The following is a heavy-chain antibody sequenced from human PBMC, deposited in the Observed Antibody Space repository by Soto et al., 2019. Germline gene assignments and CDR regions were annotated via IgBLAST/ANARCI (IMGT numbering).Heavy chain of an antibody. V-gene: IGHV3-23*01. Sequence: GGSLRLSCAASGFTFSSYAMSWVRQAPGKGLEWVSAISGSGGSTYYADSVKGRFTISRDNSKNTLYLQMNSLRAEDTAVYYCAKGPFYTMVRGVHYYYYGMDVWGQGTTVTVSS. CDR2: ISGSGGST. CDR1: GFTFSSYA. CDR3: AKGPFYTMVRGVHYYYYGMDV. D-gene: IGHD3-10*01. J-gene: IGHJ6*02.